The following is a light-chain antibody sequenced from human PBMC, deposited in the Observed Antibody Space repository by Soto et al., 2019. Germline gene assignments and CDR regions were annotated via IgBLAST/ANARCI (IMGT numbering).Light chain of an antibody. V-gene: IGLV2-14*01. J-gene: IGLJ2*01. CDR3: SSYTTSSTVV. CDR1: SSDVGGYNY. Sequence: QSALTQPASVSGSPGQSITISCTGTSSDVGGYNYVSWYQQHPGKAPKLTIYDVSNRPSGVSNRFSGSKSGNTASLTISGLQAEDVADYFCSSYTTSSTVVFGGGTKLTVL. CDR2: DVS.